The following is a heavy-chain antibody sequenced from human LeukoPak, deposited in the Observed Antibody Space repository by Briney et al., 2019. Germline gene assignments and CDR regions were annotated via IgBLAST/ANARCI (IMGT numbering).Heavy chain of an antibody. D-gene: IGHD6-19*01. Sequence: ASVKVSCKASGYTFTSYGISWVRQAPGQGLEWMRWISAYNGNTNYAQKLQGRVTMTTDTSTSTAYMELRSLRSDDTAVYYCARVSRVAGPHYYFDYWGQGTLVTVSS. CDR1: GYTFTSYG. J-gene: IGHJ4*02. CDR2: ISAYNGNT. CDR3: ARVSRVAGPHYYFDY. V-gene: IGHV1-18*01.